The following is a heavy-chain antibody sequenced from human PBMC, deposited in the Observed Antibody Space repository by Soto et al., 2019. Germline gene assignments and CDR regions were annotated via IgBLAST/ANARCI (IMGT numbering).Heavy chain of an antibody. J-gene: IGHJ6*02. V-gene: IGHV4-31*03. CDR3: ARGSSIAGLYYGMDV. D-gene: IGHD6-6*01. CDR2: NYYSGIT. Sequence: QVQLQESGPGLVKPSQTLSLTCTVSGGSISSGGYYWTWIRQHPGKGLEWIGYNYYSGITYYNPSLKSRLTISLDTSKNQFSLKLSYVTAADTAVYYCARGSSIAGLYYGMDVWGQGTTVTVSS. CDR1: GGSISSGGYY.